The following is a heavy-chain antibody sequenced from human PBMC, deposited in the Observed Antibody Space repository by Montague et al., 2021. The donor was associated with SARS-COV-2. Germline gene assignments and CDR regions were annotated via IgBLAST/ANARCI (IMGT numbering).Heavy chain of an antibody. CDR3: ARGHLSVSMIVVVFTSASYYLDY. D-gene: IGHD3-22*01. V-gene: IGHV4-34*01. CDR2: IKQSGST. Sequence: SETLSLTCGVYGGSFGDDHWSWIRQPPGKGLEWIGDIKQSGSTNYNPSLKSRVTISVDTSRNQFSLKLTSVTAADTAVYFCARGHLSVSMIVVVFTSASYYLDYWGQGALATVSS. CDR1: GGSFGDDH. J-gene: IGHJ4*02.